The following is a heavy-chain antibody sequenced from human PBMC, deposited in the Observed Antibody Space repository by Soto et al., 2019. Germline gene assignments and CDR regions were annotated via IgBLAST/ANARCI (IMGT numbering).Heavy chain of an antibody. J-gene: IGHJ4*02. D-gene: IGHD6-19*01. Sequence: QVQLVESGGGVVQPGRSLRLSCAASGFTFSSYAMHWVRQAPGKGLEWVAVISYDGSNKYYADSVKGRFTISRDNSKNTLYLQMNSLRAEDTAVHYCASGGGYSSDKWVYWGQGTLVTVSS. V-gene: IGHV3-30-3*01. CDR3: ASGGGYSSDKWVY. CDR1: GFTFSSYA. CDR2: ISYDGSNK.